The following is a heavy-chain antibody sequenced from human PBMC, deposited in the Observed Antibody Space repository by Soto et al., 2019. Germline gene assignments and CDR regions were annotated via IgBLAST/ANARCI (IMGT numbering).Heavy chain of an antibody. J-gene: IGHJ6*02. V-gene: IGHV5-51*01. CDR1: GYSFTSYW. Sequence: GESLKISCKGCGYSFTSYWIGWVRQMPGKGLEWMGIIYPGDSDTRYSPSFQGQVTISADKSISTAYLQWSSLKASDTAMYYCARLLLWFGEQRYGMDVWGQGTTVTVSS. D-gene: IGHD3-10*01. CDR2: IYPGDSDT. CDR3: ARLLLWFGEQRYGMDV.